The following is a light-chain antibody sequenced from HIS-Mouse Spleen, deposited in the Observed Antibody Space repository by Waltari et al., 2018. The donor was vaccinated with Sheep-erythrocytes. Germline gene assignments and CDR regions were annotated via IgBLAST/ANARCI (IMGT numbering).Light chain of an antibody. CDR3: SSYTSSSTWV. CDR2: AVS. Sequence: QSALTQPASVSGSPGQSITISCTGTSSDVGGYNYVSWYQQHPGKAPKLMIYAVSNRTSGVSNRCSGSKSGNTASLTISGLQAEDEADYYCSSYTSSSTWVFGGGTKLTVL. J-gene: IGLJ3*02. CDR1: SSDVGGYNY. V-gene: IGLV2-14*01.